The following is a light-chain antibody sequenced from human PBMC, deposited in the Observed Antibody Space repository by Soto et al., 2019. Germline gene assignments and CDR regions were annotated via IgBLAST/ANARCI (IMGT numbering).Light chain of an antibody. CDR1: QSIRSW. CDR3: QQYDSFSKT. V-gene: IGKV1-5*01. J-gene: IGKJ1*01. CDR2: DAS. Sequence: DIQMTQSPSTLSASVGDRVTITCRASQSIRSWLAWYQQKPGKAPQLLIYDASNLESGFPSRFSGSGSGTEFTLTISSLQPDDFATYYCQQYDSFSKTFGRGTKVEVK.